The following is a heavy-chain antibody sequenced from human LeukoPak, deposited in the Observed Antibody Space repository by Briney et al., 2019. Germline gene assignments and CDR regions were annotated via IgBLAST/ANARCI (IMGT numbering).Heavy chain of an antibody. CDR2: IRTTTEGARYS. Sequence: PGGSLRLSCAASGFSFNDNPMNWVRQAPGKGLEGMSNIRTTTEGARYSYYAVSVKGRVTIPRDDGKNTLYLHMNSLRDDDTAVYYCAAGLRYAFDYWGQGILVTVSS. J-gene: IGHJ4*02. D-gene: IGHD3-9*01. CDR1: GFSFNDNP. CDR3: AAGLRYAFDY. V-gene: IGHV3-11*03.